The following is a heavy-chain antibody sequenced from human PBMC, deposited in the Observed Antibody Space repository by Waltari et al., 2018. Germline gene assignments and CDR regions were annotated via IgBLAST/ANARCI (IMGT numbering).Heavy chain of an antibody. D-gene: IGHD6-6*01. V-gene: IGHV4-39*07. J-gene: IGHJ3*02. Sequence: QLQLQESGPGLVKPSETLSLTCTVSGGSISSSSYYWGWIRQPPGKGLEWFGSIYYSGNNYYSPSLKSRVTISVDTSKNQFSLKLSSVTAADTAVYYCARDFRGRIIAARLGAFDIWGQGTMVTVSS. CDR3: ARDFRGRIIAARLGAFDI. CDR2: IYYSGNN. CDR1: GGSISSSSYY.